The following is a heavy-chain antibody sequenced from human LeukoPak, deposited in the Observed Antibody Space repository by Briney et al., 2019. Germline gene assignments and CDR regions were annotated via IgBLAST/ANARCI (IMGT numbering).Heavy chain of an antibody. D-gene: IGHD2-15*01. CDR1: GYSISSGYY. CDR2: IYHSGST. J-gene: IGHJ4*02. CDR3: ARALGYCSGGSCYQPDY. V-gene: IGHV4-38-2*02. Sequence: SETLSLTCTVSGYSISSGYYWGWIRQPPGKGLEWIGSIYHSGSTYYNPSLKSRVTISVDTSKNQFSLKLTSVTAADTAVYYCARALGYCSGGSCYQPDYWGQGSLVTVSS.